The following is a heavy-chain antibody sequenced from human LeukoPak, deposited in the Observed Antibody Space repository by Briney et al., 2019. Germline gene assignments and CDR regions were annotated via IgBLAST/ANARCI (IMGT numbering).Heavy chain of an antibody. V-gene: IGHV3-7*01. J-gene: IGHJ3*02. D-gene: IGHD3-3*01. CDR2: IKRDGSEK. CDR3: ARKEVTYDCWSGRGHDAFDI. Sequence: GGSLRLSCAASGFTFSSYWMSLVRQAPGKGLEWVANIKRDGSEKYYVDSVKGRFTISRDNDKNSVYLQMNSLRAEDTAMYYCARKEVTYDCWSGRGHDAFDIWGQGTMVTVSS. CDR1: GFTFSSYW.